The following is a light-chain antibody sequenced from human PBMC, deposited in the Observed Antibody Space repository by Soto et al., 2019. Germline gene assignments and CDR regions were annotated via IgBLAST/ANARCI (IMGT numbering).Light chain of an antibody. J-gene: IGLJ2*01. Sequence: QSVLTQPPSASGSPGQSVTISCTGTSSDVGGYNFVSWYQRHPGKAPKLLISEVNKRPSGVPDRFSGSKSANTASLTISGLQAEDEADYYCSSYTTGNTRVVFGGGTKVTVL. CDR2: EVN. CDR1: SSDVGGYNF. V-gene: IGLV2-8*01. CDR3: SSYTTGNTRVV.